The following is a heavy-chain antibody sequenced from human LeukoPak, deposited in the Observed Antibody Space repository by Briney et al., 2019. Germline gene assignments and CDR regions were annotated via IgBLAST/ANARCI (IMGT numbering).Heavy chain of an antibody. D-gene: IGHD6-13*01. CDR1: GYTFTGYY. J-gene: IGHJ5*02. CDR2: INPNSGGT. CDR3: ARDVKGSSSWNYNEMNWFDP. V-gene: IGHV1-2*02. Sequence: GASVKVSCKASGYTFTGYYMHWVRQAPGQGLEWMGWINPNSGGTNYAQKFQGRVTMTRDTSISTAYMELSRLRSDDTAVYYCARDVKGSSSWNYNEMNWFDPWGQGTLVTVSS.